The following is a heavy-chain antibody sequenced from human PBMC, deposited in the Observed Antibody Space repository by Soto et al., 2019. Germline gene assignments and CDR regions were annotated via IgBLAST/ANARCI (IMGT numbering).Heavy chain of an antibody. CDR3: SAKKLKGYYYGMDV. CDR1: GFTFSSYA. CDR2: ISGSGGST. Sequence: PGGSLRLSCAASGFTFSSYAMSWVRQAPGKGLEWVSAISGSGGSTYYADSVKGRFTISRDNSKNTLYLQMNSLRAEDTAVYYCSAKKLKGYYYGMDVWGQGTTVTVSS. J-gene: IGHJ6*02. V-gene: IGHV3-23*01.